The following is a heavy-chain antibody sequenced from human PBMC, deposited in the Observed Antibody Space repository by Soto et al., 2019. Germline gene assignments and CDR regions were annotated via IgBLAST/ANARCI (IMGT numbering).Heavy chain of an antibody. CDR2: IYYSGST. CDR3: ARVPGDSSGWFDP. D-gene: IGHD6-19*01. J-gene: IGHJ5*02. V-gene: IGHV4-61*01. CDR1: GGSVSSGSCY. Sequence: SETLSLTCTVSGGSVSSGSCYWSWIQQPPGKGLEWIGYIYYSGSTNYNPSLKSRVTISVDTSKNQFSLKLSSVTAADTAVYYCARVPGDSSGWFDPWGQGTLVTVSS.